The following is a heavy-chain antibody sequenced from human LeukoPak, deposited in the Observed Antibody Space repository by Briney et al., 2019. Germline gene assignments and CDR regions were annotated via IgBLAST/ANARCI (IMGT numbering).Heavy chain of an antibody. CDR2: ISSSSSYI. V-gene: IGHV3-21*01. D-gene: IGHD2-15*01. J-gene: IGHJ4*02. Sequence: PGGCLRLSRAPSGFTFSTNSTDSVRHAPGKWLGWVSSISSSSSYIYYADSVKGRFTISRDNAKNSLYLQMNSLRAEDTAVYYCARDRGLVVVAATDYWGQGTLVTVSS. CDR1: GFTFSTNS. CDR3: ARDRGLVVVAATDY.